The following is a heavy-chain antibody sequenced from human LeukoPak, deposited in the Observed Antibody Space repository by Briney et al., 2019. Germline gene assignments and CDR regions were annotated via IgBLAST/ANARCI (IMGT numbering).Heavy chain of an antibody. Sequence: SETLSLTCAVSGYSISSGYYWGWIRQPPGKGLEWIGSIYHSGSTYYNPSLKSRVTISVDTSKNQFSLKLSSVTAADTAAYYCARESLLGYCSSTSCYASGFDPWGQGTLVTVSS. D-gene: IGHD2-2*01. V-gene: IGHV4-38-2*01. J-gene: IGHJ5*02. CDR3: ARESLLGYCSSTSCYASGFDP. CDR2: IYHSGST. CDR1: GYSISSGYY.